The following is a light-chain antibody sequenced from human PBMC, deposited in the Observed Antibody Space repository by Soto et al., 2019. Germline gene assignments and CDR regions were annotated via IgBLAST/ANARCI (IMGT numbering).Light chain of an antibody. V-gene: IGKV4-1*01. Sequence: DIVMTQSPDSLAVSLGERATINCKSSQSVLYNSDNKNYLAWYQQKAGQPPKLLIYWASTRDSGVPAPFSGSGSGADFTLTINNLQAEDVAVYYFQQYYTTLSFGGGTKVEIK. CDR2: WAS. J-gene: IGKJ4*01. CDR1: QSVLYNSDNKNY. CDR3: QQYYTTLS.